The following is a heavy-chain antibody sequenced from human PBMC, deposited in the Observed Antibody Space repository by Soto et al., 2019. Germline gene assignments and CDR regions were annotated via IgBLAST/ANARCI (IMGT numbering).Heavy chain of an antibody. CDR1: GGTFSSYA. D-gene: IGHD3-9*01. V-gene: IGHV1-69*12. CDR3: ARGNSGNYDIVRNPVES. CDR2: IIPIFGTA. J-gene: IGHJ5*02. Sequence: QVQLVQSGAEVKKPGSSVKVSCKASGGTFSSYAISWVRQAPGEGLEWMGGIIPIFGTANYAQKFQGRVTITADESTSTAYMEPSSLRYEDTAVYYCARGNSGNYDIVRNPVESWGQGNLVTDSS.